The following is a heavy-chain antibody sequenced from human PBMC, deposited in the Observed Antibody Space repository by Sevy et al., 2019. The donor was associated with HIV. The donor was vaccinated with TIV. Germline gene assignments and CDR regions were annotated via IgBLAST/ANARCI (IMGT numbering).Heavy chain of an antibody. V-gene: IGHV4-61*02. J-gene: IGHJ6*03. CDR1: GGSISSGSYY. Sequence: SETLSLTCTVSGGSISSGSYYWSWIRQPAGKGLEWIGRIYTSGSTNYNPSLKSRVTISVDTSKNQFSLRLSSVTAADTAAYYCARAKTDTAMGDYYYYMDVWGKGTTVTVSS. CDR3: ARAKTDTAMGDYYYYMDV. CDR2: IYTSGST. D-gene: IGHD5-18*01.